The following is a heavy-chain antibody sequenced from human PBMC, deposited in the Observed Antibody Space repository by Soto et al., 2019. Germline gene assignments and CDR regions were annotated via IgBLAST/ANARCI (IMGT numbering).Heavy chain of an antibody. CDR3: AKALGYCTSTTCSIDY. J-gene: IGHJ4*02. CDR1: GFTFSTYG. D-gene: IGHD2-2*01. CDR2: ISYDGSNK. V-gene: IGHV3-30*18. Sequence: QVQLVESGGGVVQPGRSLRLSCAASGFTFSTYGMHWVRQAPGKGLEWVAVISYDGSNKYYADSVKGRFTISRDSSRNMLYLQMNSLRAEDTAVYYCAKALGYCTSTTCSIDYWGQGTLVTVSS.